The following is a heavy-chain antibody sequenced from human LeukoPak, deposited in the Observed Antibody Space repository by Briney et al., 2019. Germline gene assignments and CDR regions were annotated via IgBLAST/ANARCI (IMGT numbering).Heavy chain of an antibody. Sequence: SQTLSLTCAISGDSVSSNSATWTWIRQSPSRGLEWLGRTFYSSKWYSDYALSVKSRITINPDTSKNQFSLQPNSVTPGDTAVYYCARGNRYYYDSSGYFPTTKFDYWGQGTLVTVSS. CDR3: ARGNRYYYDSSGYFPTTKFDY. CDR2: TFYSSKWYS. V-gene: IGHV6-1*01. CDR1: GDSVSSNSAT. J-gene: IGHJ4*02. D-gene: IGHD3-22*01.